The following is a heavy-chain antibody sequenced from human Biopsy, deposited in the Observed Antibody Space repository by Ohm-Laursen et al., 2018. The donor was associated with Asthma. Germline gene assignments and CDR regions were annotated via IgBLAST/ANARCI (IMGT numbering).Heavy chain of an antibody. Sequence: SLRLSCSASGFDFIDYTMNWVCQAPGKGLEWVSSISGVSRYKYYSDSLRGRVTISRDNAKRTLHLQMSSLRVEDTAVYFCARDFAIGSGSPFHFWGPGTLVTVSS. CDR3: ARDFAIGSGSPFHF. D-gene: IGHD3-10*01. J-gene: IGHJ4*01. V-gene: IGHV3-21*01. CDR1: GFDFIDYT. CDR2: ISGVSRYK.